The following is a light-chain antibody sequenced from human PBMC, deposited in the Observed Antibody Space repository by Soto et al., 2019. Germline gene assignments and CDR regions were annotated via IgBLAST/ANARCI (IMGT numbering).Light chain of an antibody. V-gene: IGLV1-47*01. CDR2: RNN. J-gene: IGLJ1*01. Sequence: QSVLTQPPSASGTPGQRVTISCSGSSSNIGSNYVYWYQQLPGTAPKLLIDRNNQRPSGVPDRFSGSKSGTSASLAISGLRSEDEADYYCAAWDDSLSGRYVFGTGTKVTVL. CDR1: SSNIGSNY. CDR3: AAWDDSLSGRYV.